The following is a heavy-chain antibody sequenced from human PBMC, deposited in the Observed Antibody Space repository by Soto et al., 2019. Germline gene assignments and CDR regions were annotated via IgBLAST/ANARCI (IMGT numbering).Heavy chain of an antibody. D-gene: IGHD3-3*01. CDR2: IKSKTDGGTT. V-gene: IGHV3-15*07. Sequence: GSLRLSCAASGVTCSNAWMNLVRQAPGKGLEWVGRIKSKTDGGTTDYAAPVKGRFTISRDDSKNTLYLQMNSLKTEDTAVYYCTTDRRGPYYDFWSGPIRGMDVWGQGTTVTVSS. CDR3: TTDRRGPYYDFWSGPIRGMDV. CDR1: GVTCSNAW. J-gene: IGHJ6*02.